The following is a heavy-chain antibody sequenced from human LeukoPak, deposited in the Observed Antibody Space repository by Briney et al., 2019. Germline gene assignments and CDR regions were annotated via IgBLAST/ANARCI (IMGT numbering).Heavy chain of an antibody. J-gene: IGHJ5*02. CDR2: IYSGGST. V-gene: IGHV3-53*01. CDR3: ARSYCGGDCYSGHLNWFDP. D-gene: IGHD2-21*02. Sequence: GGSLRLSCAASGFTFSSYAMSWVRQAPGKGLEWVSVIYSGGSTYYADSVKGRFTISRDNSKNTLYLQMNSLRAEDTAVYYCARSYCGGDCYSGHLNWFDPWGQGTLVTVSS. CDR1: GFTFSSYA.